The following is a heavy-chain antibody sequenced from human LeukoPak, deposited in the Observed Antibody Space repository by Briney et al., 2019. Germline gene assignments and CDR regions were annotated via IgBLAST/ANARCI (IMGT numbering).Heavy chain of an antibody. J-gene: IGHJ6*02. CDR1: GFTFSSYA. Sequence: GGSLRLSCAASGFTFSSYAMSRVRQAPGKGLEWVSAISGSGGSTYYADSVKGRFTISRDNSKNTLYLQMNSLRAEDTAVYYCASVPAAIWGAPPDVWGQGTTVTVSS. CDR3: ASVPAAIWGAPPDV. D-gene: IGHD2-2*01. V-gene: IGHV3-23*01. CDR2: ISGSGGST.